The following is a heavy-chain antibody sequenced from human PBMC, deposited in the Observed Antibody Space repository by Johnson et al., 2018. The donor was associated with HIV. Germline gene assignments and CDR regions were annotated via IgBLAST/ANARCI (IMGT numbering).Heavy chain of an antibody. Sequence: VQLVESGGGLVQPGGSLRLSCAASGFTVSSNYMSWVRQAPGKGLDWVSVIYSGGSTYYADSVRGRFTISRDNSKNALYLQMSSLRVEDTAVFYCARVGASRFDAFHVWGQGTMVTVSS. CDR2: IYSGGST. J-gene: IGHJ3*01. D-gene: IGHD3-16*01. V-gene: IGHV3-66*01. CDR1: GFTVSSNY. CDR3: ARVGASRFDAFHV.